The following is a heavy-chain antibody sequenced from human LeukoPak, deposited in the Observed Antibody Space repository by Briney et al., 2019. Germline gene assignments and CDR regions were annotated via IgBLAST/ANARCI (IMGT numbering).Heavy chain of an antibody. D-gene: IGHD1-26*01. CDR2: IYHSGST. CDR1: GGSISSSNW. Sequence: SGTLSLTCAVSGGSISSSNWWSWVRQPPGKGLEWIGEIYHSGSTNYNPSLKSRVTISVDKSKNQFSLKLSSVTAADTAVYYCARVGRGGSYVTAFDYWGQGTLVTVSS. J-gene: IGHJ4*02. CDR3: ARVGRGGSYVTAFDY. V-gene: IGHV4-4*02.